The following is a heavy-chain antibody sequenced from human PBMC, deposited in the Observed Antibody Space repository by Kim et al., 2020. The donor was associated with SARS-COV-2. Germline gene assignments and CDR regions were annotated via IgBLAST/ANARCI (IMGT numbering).Heavy chain of an antibody. V-gene: IGHV4-31*03. Sequence: SETLSLTCTVSGGSISSGGYYWNWIRQHPGKGLEWIGYIYYSGSTYYNPSLKSRVTISVDTSKNQFSLKLSSATAADTAVYYCARGDDYGGKKPVDYWGQGTLVTVSS. D-gene: IGHD4-17*01. CDR3: ARGDDYGGKKPVDY. J-gene: IGHJ4*02. CDR1: GGSISSGGYY. CDR2: IYYSGST.